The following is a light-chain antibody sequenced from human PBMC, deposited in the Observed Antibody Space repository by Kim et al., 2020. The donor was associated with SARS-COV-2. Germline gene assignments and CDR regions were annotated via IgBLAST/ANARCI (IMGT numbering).Light chain of an antibody. CDR1: NSNIGRNA. CDR2: TNN. J-gene: IGLJ1*01. Sequence: QLVLTQPPSASATPGQRVTIFCSGSNSNIGRNAVNWYQHLPATAPKLLIYTNNRRPSGVPDRFSGSKSGASASLAISGLHSDDEADYYCASWDDSQNAPVFGTGTKVTVL. V-gene: IGLV1-44*01. CDR3: ASWDDSQNAPV.